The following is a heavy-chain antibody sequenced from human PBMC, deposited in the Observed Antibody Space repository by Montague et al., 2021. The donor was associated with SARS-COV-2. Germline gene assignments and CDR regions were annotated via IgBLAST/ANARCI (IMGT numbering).Heavy chain of an antibody. J-gene: IGHJ4*02. CDR2: ISISGST. CDR1: GGSISSGSYY. CDR3: ARDIAVAGLFDY. D-gene: IGHD6-19*01. Sequence: TLSLTCTVSGGSISSGSYYWSWIRQPAGKGLEWIGRISISGSTNYNPSLKSRVTISVDTSKNRFSLKLGSVTAADTAVYYCARDIAVAGLFDYWGQGTLVTVSS. V-gene: IGHV4-61*02.